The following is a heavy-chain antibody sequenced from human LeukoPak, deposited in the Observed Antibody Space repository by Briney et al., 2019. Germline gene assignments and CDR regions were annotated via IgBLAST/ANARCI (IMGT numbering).Heavy chain of an antibody. V-gene: IGHV4-61*01. CDR3: ARDRYYYDSSGWLNI. D-gene: IGHD3-22*01. CDR2: IYYSGST. J-gene: IGHJ3*02. Sequence: KPSETLSLTCTVSGGSISSSSYYWGWIRQPPGKGLEWIGYIYYSGSTNYNPSLKSRVTISVDTSENQFSLKLSSVTAADTAVYYCARDRYYYDSSGWLNIWGQGTMVTVSS. CDR1: GGSISSSSYY.